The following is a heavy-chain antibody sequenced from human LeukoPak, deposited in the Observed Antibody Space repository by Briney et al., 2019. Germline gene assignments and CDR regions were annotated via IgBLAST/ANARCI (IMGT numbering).Heavy chain of an antibody. CDR3: AREAPYPFGVVIIPHHNWFDP. D-gene: IGHD3-3*01. J-gene: IGHJ5*02. CDR1: GGSFSGYY. V-gene: IGHV4-34*01. Sequence: SETLSLTCAVYGGSFSGYYWSWIRQPPGKGLEWIGEINHSGSTNYNPSLKSRVTISVDKSKNQFSLKLSSVAAADTAVYYCAREAPYPFGVVIIPHHNWFDPWGQGTLVTVSS. CDR2: INHSGST.